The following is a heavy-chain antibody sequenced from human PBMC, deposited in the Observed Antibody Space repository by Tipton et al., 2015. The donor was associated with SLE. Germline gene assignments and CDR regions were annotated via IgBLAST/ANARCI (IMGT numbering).Heavy chain of an antibody. CDR1: GGSISSGGYY. CDR2: IYYSGST. Sequence: TLSLTCAVSGGSISSGGYYWSWLRPHPGQGLEWKSYIYYSGSTYSTPSLKSRVTISVDTSKNQFSLKLSSVTAADTAVYYCASYPTGSVYFDYWGQGTLVTVSS. V-gene: IGHV4-31*11. D-gene: IGHD3-9*01. CDR3: ASYPTGSVYFDY. J-gene: IGHJ4*02.